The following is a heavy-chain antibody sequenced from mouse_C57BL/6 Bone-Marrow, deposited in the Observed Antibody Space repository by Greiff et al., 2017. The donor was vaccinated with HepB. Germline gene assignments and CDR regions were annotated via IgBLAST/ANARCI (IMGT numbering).Heavy chain of an antibody. CDR3: ARLGYYGSSYFDY. CDR1: GYTFTSYG. J-gene: IGHJ2*01. V-gene: IGHV1-81*01. CDR2: IYPRSGNT. Sequence: QVHVKQSGAELARPGASVKLSCKASGYTFTSYGISWVKQRTGQGLEWIGEIYPRSGNTYYNEKFKGKATLTADKSSSTAYMELRSLTSEDSAVYFCARLGYYGSSYFDYWGQGTTLTVSS. D-gene: IGHD1-1*01.